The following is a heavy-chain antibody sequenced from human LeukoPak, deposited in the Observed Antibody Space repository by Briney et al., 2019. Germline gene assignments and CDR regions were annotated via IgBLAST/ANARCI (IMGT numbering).Heavy chain of an antibody. Sequence: GGSLRLSCAASGVTFSSYEMNWVRQGPGKGLEWVSKISSSGITINYADSVKGRFTISRDNAKNSLYLQTHSLRAEDTAVYYCARVLYLYGSSSARFDYWGQGTLVTVSS. CDR3: ARVLYLYGSSSARFDY. CDR1: GVTFSSYE. V-gene: IGHV3-48*03. J-gene: IGHJ4*02. D-gene: IGHD6-6*01. CDR2: ISSSGITI.